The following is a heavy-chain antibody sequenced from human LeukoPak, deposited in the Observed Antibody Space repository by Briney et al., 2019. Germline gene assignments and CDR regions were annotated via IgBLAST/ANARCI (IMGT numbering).Heavy chain of an antibody. CDR1: GFTFSSYA. V-gene: IGHV3-23*01. J-gene: IGHJ4*02. D-gene: IGHD3-16*02. CDR3: AKEVLWGSYQGFDY. CDR2: ISGSGGST. Sequence: GGSLRLSCAASGFTFSSYAMTWVRQAPGKGLEWVSVISGSGGSTYYADSVKGRFTISRDNSQNTLYLQMNSLRAEDTAVYYCAKEVLWGSYQGFDYWGQGTLVTVSS.